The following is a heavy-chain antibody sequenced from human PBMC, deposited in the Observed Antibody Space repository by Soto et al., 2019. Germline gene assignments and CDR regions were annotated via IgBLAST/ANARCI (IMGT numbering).Heavy chain of an antibody. CDR2: ISGSGGST. V-gene: IGHV3-23*01. Sequence: GESLKISCAASGFTFSSYAMSWVRQAPGKGLEWVSAISGSGGSTYYADSVKGRFTISRDNSKNTLYLQMNSLRAEDTAVYYCAKEVAVAVRGWFDPWGQGTLVTVSS. J-gene: IGHJ5*02. CDR1: GFTFSSYA. D-gene: IGHD6-19*01. CDR3: AKEVAVAVRGWFDP.